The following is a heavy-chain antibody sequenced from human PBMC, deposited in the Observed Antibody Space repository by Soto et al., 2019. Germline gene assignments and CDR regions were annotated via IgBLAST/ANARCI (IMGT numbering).Heavy chain of an antibody. CDR1: GGSFSGYY. Sequence: SETLSVTCAVYGGSFSGYYWSWIRQPPGKGLEWIGEINHSGSTNYNPSLKSRVTISVDTSKNQFSLKLSSVTAADTAVYYCARGGCSSCWFDPWGQGTPVSVSS. V-gene: IGHV4-34*01. D-gene: IGHD3-10*02. CDR2: INHSGST. CDR3: ARGGCSSCWFDP. J-gene: IGHJ5*02.